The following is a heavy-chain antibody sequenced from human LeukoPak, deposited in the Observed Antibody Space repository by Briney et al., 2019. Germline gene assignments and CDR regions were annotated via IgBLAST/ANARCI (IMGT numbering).Heavy chain of an antibody. D-gene: IGHD3-10*01. CDR1: GYSFTDKY. Sequence: ASVKVSCKASGYSFTDKYMHWVRQAPGQGLEWMGWINPNSGGTNYAQKFQGRVTMTTDTSISTAYMELSRLRSDDTAVYYCARDSPYYYGSGSYYGGPSDYWGQGTLVTVSS. CDR3: ARDSPYYYGSGSYYGGPSDY. CDR2: INPNSGGT. J-gene: IGHJ4*02. V-gene: IGHV1-2*02.